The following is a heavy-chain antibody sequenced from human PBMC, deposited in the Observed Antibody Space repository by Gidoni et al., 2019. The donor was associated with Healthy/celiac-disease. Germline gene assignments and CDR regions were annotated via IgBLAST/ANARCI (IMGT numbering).Heavy chain of an antibody. CDR1: GGSLSGYY. CDR3: ARGFLASGSYYGRWFDP. Sequence: QVQLQQWGAGLLKPSEPLSLTCAVYGGSLSGYYWSWIRQPPGKGLEWIGAINHSGSTNYNPSLKSRVTISVDTSKNQFSLKLSSVTAADTAVYYCARGFLASGSYYGRWFDPWGQGTLVTVSS. J-gene: IGHJ5*02. V-gene: IGHV4-34*01. CDR2: INHSGST. D-gene: IGHD1-26*01.